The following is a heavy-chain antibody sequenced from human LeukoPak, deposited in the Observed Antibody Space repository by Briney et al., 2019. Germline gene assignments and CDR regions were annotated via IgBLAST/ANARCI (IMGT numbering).Heavy chain of an antibody. CDR2: IRGSGGST. V-gene: IGHV3-23*01. CDR1: GFTFSSYA. CDR3: ARALNGFDI. J-gene: IGHJ3*02. Sequence: PGGSLRLSCAASGFTFSSYAMSWVRQAPGKGLEWVSGIRGSGGSTYYADSVKGRFTISRDNSRNTLYLQMNSLRAEDTAVYYCARALNGFDIWGPGTLVTVSS.